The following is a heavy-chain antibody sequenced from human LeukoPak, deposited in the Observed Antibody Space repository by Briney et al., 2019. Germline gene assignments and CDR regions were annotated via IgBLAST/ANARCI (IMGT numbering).Heavy chain of an antibody. CDR2: IDPSDSYT. CDR1: GYSFTSYR. J-gene: IGHJ5*02. Sequence: GESLKISCKGSGYSFTSYRISWVRQMPGKGLEWIGRIDPSDSYTNYSPSFQGHVTISADKSISTAYLQWSSLKASDTAMYYCARQKGSILTGYSNNWFDPWGQGTLVTVSS. V-gene: IGHV5-10-1*01. CDR3: ARQKGSILTGYSNNWFDP. D-gene: IGHD3-9*01.